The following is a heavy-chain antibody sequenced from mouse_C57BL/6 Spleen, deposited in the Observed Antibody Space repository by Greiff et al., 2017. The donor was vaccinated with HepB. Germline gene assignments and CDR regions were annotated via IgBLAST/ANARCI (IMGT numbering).Heavy chain of an antibody. CDR3: ARGGDFHFDY. Sequence: VQLQQPGAELVRPGTSVKLSCKASGYTFTSYWMHWVKQRPGQGLEWIGVIDPSDSYTNYNQKFKGKATLTVDTSSSTAYMQLSSLTSEDSAVYYCARGGDFHFDYWGQGTTLTVSS. CDR2: IDPSDSYT. V-gene: IGHV1-59*01. CDR1: GYTFTSYW. J-gene: IGHJ2*01.